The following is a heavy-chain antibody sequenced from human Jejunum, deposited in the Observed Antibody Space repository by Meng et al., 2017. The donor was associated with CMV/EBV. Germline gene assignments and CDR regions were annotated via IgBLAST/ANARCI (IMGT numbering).Heavy chain of an antibody. V-gene: IGHV3-7*01. CDR3: TKSFDRGIVKLDF. CDR1: GFSLNSYW. J-gene: IGHJ4*02. D-gene: IGHD2/OR15-2a*01. CDR2: MNQDGSER. Sequence: SGFSLNSYWMSWVRQAPGAGLEWVANMNQDGSERYYVDSVKGRFTISRDNAKNSLYLQMNSLRAADSAVYYCTKSFDRGIVKLDFWGQGTLVTVSS.